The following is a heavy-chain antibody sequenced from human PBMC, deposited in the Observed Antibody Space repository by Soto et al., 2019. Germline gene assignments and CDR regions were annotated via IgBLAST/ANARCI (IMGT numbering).Heavy chain of an antibody. J-gene: IGHJ5*02. D-gene: IGHD3-22*01. CDR2: IYHTGNA. CDR3: ARDFFDSSDYTTNWFDP. CDR1: GDSISNSRFY. V-gene: IGHV4-39*01. Sequence: SETLSLTCSVSGDSISNSRFYWAWIRQHPGERLEWIGSIYHTGNAYYNPSLKSRVTISVDTSKNQFSLKLTSVTAADAALYYCARDFFDSSDYTTNWFDPWGQGTLVTVSS.